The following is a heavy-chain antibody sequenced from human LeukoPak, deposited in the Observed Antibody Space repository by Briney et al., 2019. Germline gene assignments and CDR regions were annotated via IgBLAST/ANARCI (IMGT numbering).Heavy chain of an antibody. Sequence: GSVKVSCKASGYTFTGYYMHWVRQAPGQGLEWMGWINPSSGGTNYAEKFQGRVTMTRDTSISTAYMELSRLRSDDTAVYYCARGYCSGGSCYQNFDYWGQGTLVT. CDR2: INPSSGGT. D-gene: IGHD2-15*01. J-gene: IGHJ4*02. CDR3: ARGYCSGGSCYQNFDY. CDR1: GYTFTGYY. V-gene: IGHV1-2*02.